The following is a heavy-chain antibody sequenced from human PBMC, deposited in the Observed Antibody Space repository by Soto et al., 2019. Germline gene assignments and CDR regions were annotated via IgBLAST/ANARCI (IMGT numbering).Heavy chain of an antibody. CDR2: IDPSDSYT. CDR3: ARLGLFCSSTSCSNWFDP. Sequence: GETLKISCKGSGYSFTSYWISWVRQMPGKGLEWMGRIDPSDSYTNYSPSFQGHVTISADKSISTAYLQWSSLKASDTAMYYCARLGLFCSSTSCSNWFDPWGQGTLVTVSS. V-gene: IGHV5-10-1*01. D-gene: IGHD2-2*01. J-gene: IGHJ5*02. CDR1: GYSFTSYW.